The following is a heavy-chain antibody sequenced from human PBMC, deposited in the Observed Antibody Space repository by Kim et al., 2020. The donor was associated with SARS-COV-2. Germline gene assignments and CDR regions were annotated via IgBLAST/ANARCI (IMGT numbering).Heavy chain of an antibody. D-gene: IGHD3-10*01. CDR2: ISSSSSTI. Sequence: GGSLRLSCAASGFTFSSYSMNWVRQAPGKGLEWVSYISSSSSTIYYADSVKGRFTISRDNAKNSLYLQMNSLRDEDTAVYYCARVDYYGSGRYYYGMDVWGQGTTVTVSS. CDR3: ARVDYYGSGRYYYGMDV. J-gene: IGHJ6*02. CDR1: GFTFSSYS. V-gene: IGHV3-48*02.